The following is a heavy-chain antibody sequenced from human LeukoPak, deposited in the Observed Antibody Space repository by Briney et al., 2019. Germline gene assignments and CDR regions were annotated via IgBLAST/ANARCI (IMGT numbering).Heavy chain of an antibody. CDR1: GFTFSSYG. CDR3: ARDSCSGGSCYSGY. D-gene: IGHD2-15*01. CDR2: IWYDGSNK. Sequence: GGSLRLSCAASGFTFSSYGMHWVRQAPGKGLEWVAVIWYDGSNKYYADSVKGRFTISRDNSKNTLYLQMNSLRAEDTAVYYCARDSCSGGSCYSGYWGQGTLVTASS. V-gene: IGHV3-33*01. J-gene: IGHJ4*02.